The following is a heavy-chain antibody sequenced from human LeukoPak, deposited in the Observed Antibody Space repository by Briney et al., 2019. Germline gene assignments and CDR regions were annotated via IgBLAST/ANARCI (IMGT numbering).Heavy chain of an antibody. CDR2: INSDGSST. CDR3: TRVGYIDEGIDY. J-gene: IGHJ4*02. V-gene: IGHV3-74*01. Sequence: GGSLRLSCAASGFTFSSYWMHWVRQAPGKGLVWVSRINSDGSSTSYADSVKGRFTISRDNAKNTLYLQMNSLRAEDTAVYYCTRVGYIDEGIDYWGQGTLVTVSS. CDR1: GFTFSSYW. D-gene: IGHD5-24*01.